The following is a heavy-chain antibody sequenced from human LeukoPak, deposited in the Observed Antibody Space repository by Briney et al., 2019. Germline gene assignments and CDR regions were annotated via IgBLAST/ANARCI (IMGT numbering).Heavy chain of an antibody. J-gene: IGHJ4*02. V-gene: IGHV4-34*01. CDR1: GGSFSGYY. CDR2: INHSGST. Sequence: SETLSLTCAVYGGSFSGYYWSWIRQPPGKGLEWIGEINHSGSTNYNPSLKSRVTISVDTSKNQFSLKLSSVTAADTAVYYCARKVPAAKGPFGYWGQGTLVTVSS. D-gene: IGHD2-2*01. CDR3: ARKVPAAKGPFGY.